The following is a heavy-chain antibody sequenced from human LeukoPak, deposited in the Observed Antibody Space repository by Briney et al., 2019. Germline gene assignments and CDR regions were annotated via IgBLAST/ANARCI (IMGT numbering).Heavy chain of an antibody. V-gene: IGHV3-15*01. CDR1: GFTFSNAW. CDR3: TTDGGYSLYYYYGMDV. CDR2: IKSKTDGGTT. J-gene: IGHJ6*02. Sequence: PGGSLRLSCAASGFTFSNAWMSWVRQAPGKGLEWVGRIKSKTDGGTTDYAAPVKGRFTISRDDSKNTLYLQMNSLKTEDIAVYYCTTDGGYSLYYYYGMDVWGQGTTVTVSS. D-gene: IGHD5-18*01.